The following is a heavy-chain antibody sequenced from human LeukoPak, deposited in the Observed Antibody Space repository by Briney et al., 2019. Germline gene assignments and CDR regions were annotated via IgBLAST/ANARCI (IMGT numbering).Heavy chain of an antibody. J-gene: IGHJ2*01. Sequence: PGGSLRLSCAASGFTFSSYAMSWVRQAPGKGLEWVSSISSSSSYIYYADSVKGRFTISRDNAKNSLYLQMNSLRAEDTAVYYCASVLYGSGSYCFDLWGRGTLVTVSS. CDR2: ISSSSSYI. V-gene: IGHV3-21*01. D-gene: IGHD3-10*01. CDR1: GFTFSSYA. CDR3: ASVLYGSGSYCFDL.